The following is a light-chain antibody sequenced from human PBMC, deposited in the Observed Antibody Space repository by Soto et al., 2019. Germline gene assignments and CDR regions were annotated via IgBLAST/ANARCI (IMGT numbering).Light chain of an antibody. CDR1: SSDVGGYNY. J-gene: IGLJ3*02. V-gene: IGLV2-14*01. CDR3: SSYTSSILV. CDR2: EVS. Sequence: QSVLTQPASVSGSPGQSITISCTGTSSDVGGYNYVSWYQQYPGKVPKLMIYEVSNRPSGVSNRFSGSKSGNTASLTISGLQAEDEADYYCSSYTSSILVFGGGTKPTVL.